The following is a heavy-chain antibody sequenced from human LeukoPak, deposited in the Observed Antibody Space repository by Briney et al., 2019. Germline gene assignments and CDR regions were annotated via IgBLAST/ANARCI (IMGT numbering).Heavy chain of an antibody. CDR3: AKDGRGYSGYGYFDY. Sequence: SETLSLTCTVSGGSISSSSYYWGWIRQPPGKGLEWIGSIYYSGSTYYNPSLKSRVTISVDTSKNHFSLKLSSVTAADTAVYYCAKDGRGYSGYGYFDYWGQGTLVTVSS. CDR1: GGSISSSSYY. J-gene: IGHJ4*02. V-gene: IGHV4-39*02. CDR2: IYYSGST. D-gene: IGHD5-12*01.